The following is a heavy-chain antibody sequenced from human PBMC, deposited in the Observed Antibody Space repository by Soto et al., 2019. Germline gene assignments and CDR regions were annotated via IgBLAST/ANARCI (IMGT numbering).Heavy chain of an antibody. D-gene: IGHD2-2*01. V-gene: IGHV3-74*01. CDR3: ARGCTSTTCNAHMGY. J-gene: IGHJ4*02. CDR2: INTDGSST. Sequence: PGGSLRLSCAASGFTFSSYWIHWVRQAPGKGLVWVSRINTDGSSTTYADSVKGRFTISRDNAKNTLYLQMNSLRAEDTAVYYCARGCTSTTCNAHMGYWGQGTLVTVSS. CDR1: GFTFSSYW.